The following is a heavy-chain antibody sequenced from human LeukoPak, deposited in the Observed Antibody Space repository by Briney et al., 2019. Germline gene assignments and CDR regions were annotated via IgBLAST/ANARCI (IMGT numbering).Heavy chain of an antibody. Sequence: PSGTLSLTCAVSGGSISSSNWWSWVRQPPGKGLEWIGEIYHSGSTNYNPSLKSRVTISVDKYKNQFSLKLSSVTDADTAVYYCARLGAPGGTRPGDYYYGMDVWGQGTTVTVSS. CDR3: ARLGAPGGTRPGDYYYGMDV. CDR1: GGSISSSNW. V-gene: IGHV4-4*02. D-gene: IGHD6-13*01. J-gene: IGHJ6*02. CDR2: IYHSGST.